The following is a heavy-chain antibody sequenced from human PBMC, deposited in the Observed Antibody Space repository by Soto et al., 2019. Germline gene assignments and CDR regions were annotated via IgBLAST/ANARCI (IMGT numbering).Heavy chain of an antibody. V-gene: IGHV4-34*01. J-gene: IGHJ4*02. CDR1: GGSFSGYY. CDR3: ARVGSPSSGSCSFDY. Sequence: QVQLQQWGAGLLKPSETLSLTCAVYGGSFSGYYWSWIRQPPGKGLEWIGEINHSGSTNYNPSLKRRVTISVDTSKNQFSLKLSSVTAADTAVYYCARVGSPSSGSCSFDYWGQGTLVTVSS. D-gene: IGHD2-15*01. CDR2: INHSGST.